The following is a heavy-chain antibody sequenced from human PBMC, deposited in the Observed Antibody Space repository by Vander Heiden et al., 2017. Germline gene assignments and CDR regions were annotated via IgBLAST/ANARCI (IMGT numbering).Heavy chain of an antibody. V-gene: IGHV3-13*01. CDR2: IGTAGDT. CDR3: ARGYYDSSGYYFDY. CDR1: GFTFSSYA. Sequence: EVQLVESGGGLVQPGGSLRLSCAASGFTFSSYAMHWVRQATGKGLEWVSAIGTAGDTYYPGSVKGRFTISRENAKNSLYLQMNSLRAGDTAVYYCARGYYDSSGYYFDYWGQGTLVTVSS. J-gene: IGHJ4*02. D-gene: IGHD3-22*01.